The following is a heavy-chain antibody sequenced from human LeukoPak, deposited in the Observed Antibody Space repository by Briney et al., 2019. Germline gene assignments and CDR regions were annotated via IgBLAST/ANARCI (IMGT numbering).Heavy chain of an antibody. Sequence: GSVKVSCKASGYTFTSYAMDWVRQAPGQRLEWMGWINTGNGDTKYSQKFQGRVTITRDTSASTAYMELSSLRSEDTAVYYCARDRTSYYDSRGYTFDYWGQGTLVIVSS. V-gene: IGHV1-3*04. CDR2: INTGNGDT. CDR3: ARDRTSYYDSRGYTFDY. CDR1: GYTFTSYA. J-gene: IGHJ4*02. D-gene: IGHD3-22*01.